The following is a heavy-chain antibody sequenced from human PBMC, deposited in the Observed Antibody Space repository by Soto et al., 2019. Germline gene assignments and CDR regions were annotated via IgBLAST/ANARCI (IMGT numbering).Heavy chain of an antibody. CDR1: GFMFNSYA. CDR2: ISSLGDST. Sequence: EVQLVESGGGLVQPGGSLRLSCAASGFMFNSYAMHWVRQAPGKGLEYVSAISSLGDSTFYANSVKDRFTISRDNSKNTLYLQMGSLRGEDMAVYYCASRTAGWYFDLWGRGTLVTVSS. CDR3: ASRTAGWYFDL. V-gene: IGHV3-64*01. J-gene: IGHJ2*01. D-gene: IGHD2-21*02.